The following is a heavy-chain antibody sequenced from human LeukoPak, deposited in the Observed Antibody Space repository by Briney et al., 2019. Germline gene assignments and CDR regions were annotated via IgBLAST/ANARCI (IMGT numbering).Heavy chain of an antibody. D-gene: IGHD4-23*01. Sequence: PSETLSLTCTVSGGSISSYYWSWIRQPPGKRLEWIGYIYYSGSTNHNPSLKSRVTISVDTSKKQFSLKLSSVTAADTAVYYCARGRDGGNYTPLDYWGQGTLVTVSS. CDR3: ARGRDGGNYTPLDY. CDR2: IYYSGST. J-gene: IGHJ4*02. V-gene: IGHV4-59*01. CDR1: GGSISSYY.